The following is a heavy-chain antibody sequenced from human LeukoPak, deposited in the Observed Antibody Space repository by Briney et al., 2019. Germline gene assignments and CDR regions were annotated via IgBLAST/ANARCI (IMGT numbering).Heavy chain of an antibody. D-gene: IGHD1-1*01. J-gene: IGHJ4*02. CDR2: INPNSGNT. CDR3: AREMRPATTTLAAY. V-gene: IGHV1-2*02. CDR1: GYIFTGYW. Sequence: ASVKVSCKASGYIFTGYWIHWVRQAPGQGLEWMGFINPNSGNTNYAQNFQGRVTMTRDTPISTAYMELSSLTADDTAVYYCAREMRPATTTLAAYWGQGTLVTVSS.